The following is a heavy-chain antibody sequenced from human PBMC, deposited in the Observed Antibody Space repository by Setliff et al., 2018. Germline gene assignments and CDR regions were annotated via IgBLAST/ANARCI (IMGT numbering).Heavy chain of an antibody. CDR3: ARVDFTMIQGVIGQ. CDR1: GGSISSGSYY. Sequence: SETLSLTCTVSGGSISSGSYYWSWIRQPAGKGLEWIGRIYSSGYTYYKPSLQSRVTMSVDTSKNQFSLKMTSLTAADTAVYYCARVDFTMIQGVIGQWGQGTLVTVSS. V-gene: IGHV4-61*02. D-gene: IGHD3-10*01. CDR2: IYSSGYT. J-gene: IGHJ1*01.